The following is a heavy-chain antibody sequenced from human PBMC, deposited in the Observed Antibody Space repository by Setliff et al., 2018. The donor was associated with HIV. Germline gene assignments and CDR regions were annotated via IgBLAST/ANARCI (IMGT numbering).Heavy chain of an antibody. Sequence: SETLSLTCTVSDDSIKSDNYYWWGWIRQPPGKGLEWIGWIGYIYKGGSTYYNPSLKSRVTMSEDTSKNQFSLKLRSVTAVDTAVYYCARSALWFGEADWYFDLWGRGTLVTVSS. V-gene: IGHV4-28*01. D-gene: IGHD3-10*01. J-gene: IGHJ2*01. CDR2: IYKGGST. CDR1: DDSIKSDNYYW. CDR3: ARSALWFGEADWYFDL.